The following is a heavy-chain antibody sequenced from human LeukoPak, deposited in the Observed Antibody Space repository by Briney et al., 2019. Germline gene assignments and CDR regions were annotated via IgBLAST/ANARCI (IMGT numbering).Heavy chain of an antibody. CDR1: GYTFTDYY. V-gene: IGHV1-2*02. Sequence: APVKVSCKASGYTFTDYYLHWVRQAPGQGLEWMGWINPNTGGTNSAQKFQGRVTMTRDTSISTAYMELSRLRSDDTAVYYCAREAIGYCSSTSCPSPFDIWGQGTMVTVSS. D-gene: IGHD2-2*01. CDR3: AREAIGYCSSTSCPSPFDI. J-gene: IGHJ3*02. CDR2: INPNTGGT.